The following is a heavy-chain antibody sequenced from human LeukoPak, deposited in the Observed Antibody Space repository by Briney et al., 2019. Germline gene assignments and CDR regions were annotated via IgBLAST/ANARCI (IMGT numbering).Heavy chain of an antibody. CDR2: IYHSGST. V-gene: IGHV4-4*02. J-gene: IGHJ5*02. D-gene: IGHD2-21*01. CDR1: GVSISSSNW. Sequence: SETLSLTCAVSGVSISSSNWWSWVRQPPGEGLEWIGEIYHSGSTNYNPSLKSRVTISVDKSKNQFSLKLSSVTAADTAVYYCARDVVSTGWFEPWGQGTLVTVSS. CDR3: ARDVVSTGWFEP.